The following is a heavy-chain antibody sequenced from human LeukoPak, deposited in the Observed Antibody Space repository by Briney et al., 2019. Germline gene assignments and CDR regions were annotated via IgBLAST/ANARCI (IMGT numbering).Heavy chain of an antibody. CDR3: ARDPDTLDH. CDR2: IYTSGST. J-gene: IGHJ4*02. V-gene: IGHV4-61*02. D-gene: IGHD2-2*02. CDR1: GGSISSGTYY. Sequence: SQTLSLTCTVSGGSISSGTYYWSWIRQPAGKGLEWIGRIYTSGSTNYNPSLKSRVTISVDTSKNQFSLKLSSVTAADTAVYYRARDPDTLDHRGQGTLVTVSS.